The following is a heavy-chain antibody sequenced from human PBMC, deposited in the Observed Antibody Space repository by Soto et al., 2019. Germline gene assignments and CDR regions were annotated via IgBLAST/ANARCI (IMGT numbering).Heavy chain of an antibody. CDR2: IYYSGST. CDR1: GGSISSGGYS. J-gene: IGHJ6*02. CDR3: ARDNYDFWSGYNDYYYGMDV. Sequence: PSETLSLTCAVSGGSISSGGYSWSWIRQPPGKGLEWIGYIYYSGSTNYNPSLKSRVTISVDTSKNQFSLKLSSVTAADTAVYYCARDNYDFWSGYNDYYYGMDVWGQGTTVTVSS. D-gene: IGHD3-3*01. V-gene: IGHV4-61*08.